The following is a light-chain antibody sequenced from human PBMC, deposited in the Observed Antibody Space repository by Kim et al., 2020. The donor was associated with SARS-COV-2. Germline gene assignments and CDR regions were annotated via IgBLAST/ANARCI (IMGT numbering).Light chain of an antibody. J-gene: IGKJ4*01. Sequence: PGERATLSCRASQSVSSNLAWYQQKPGQAPRLLISDASNRATGIPARFSGSGSGTDFTLTINSLEPEDFAVYYCQQRYSWPLTFGGGTKVDIK. CDR3: QQRYSWPLT. V-gene: IGKV3-11*01. CDR2: DAS. CDR1: QSVSSN.